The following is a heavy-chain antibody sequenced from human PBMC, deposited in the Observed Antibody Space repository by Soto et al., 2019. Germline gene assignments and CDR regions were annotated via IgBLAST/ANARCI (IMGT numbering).Heavy chain of an antibody. Sequence: GGSLRLSCAASGFTFSSYWMSWVRQAPGKGLEWVANIKQDGSEKYYVDSVKGRFTISRDNAKNSLYLQMNSLRAEDTAVYYCAREECSGGSCYLDGWAFDIWGQGTMVTVSS. CDR1: GFTFSSYW. CDR3: AREECSGGSCYLDGWAFDI. D-gene: IGHD2-15*01. V-gene: IGHV3-7*01. J-gene: IGHJ3*02. CDR2: IKQDGSEK.